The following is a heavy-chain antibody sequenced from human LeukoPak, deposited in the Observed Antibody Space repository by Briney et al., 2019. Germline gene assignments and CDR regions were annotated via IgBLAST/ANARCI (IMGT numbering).Heavy chain of an antibody. V-gene: IGHV3-7*01. Sequence: PGGSLRLSCAASGFTFSTYWMTWVRQAPGKGLEWVANTKQDGSEKSYVDSVKGRFTISRDNAKNSLYLQMNSLRAEDTAVYYCASSANIVVVPAAIDYWGQGTLVTVSS. CDR2: TKQDGSEK. CDR3: ASSANIVVVPAAIDY. D-gene: IGHD2-2*01. J-gene: IGHJ4*02. CDR1: GFTFSTYW.